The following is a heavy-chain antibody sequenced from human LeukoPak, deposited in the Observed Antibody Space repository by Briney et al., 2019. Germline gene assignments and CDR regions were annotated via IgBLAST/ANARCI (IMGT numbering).Heavy chain of an antibody. J-gene: IGHJ4*02. CDR2: ISDSGDRT. V-gene: IGHV3-23*01. Sequence: GRSLRLSCAASGFTFTIYATSWVRQSPGEGLEWVSSISDSGDRTYYADSVKGRFTNSRGNSRNTLYQQLNSLRAEDTSVYYCAKSGSVPPDYWGQGTLVSVSS. D-gene: IGHD2-2*01. CDR3: AKSGSVPPDY. CDR1: GFTFTIYA.